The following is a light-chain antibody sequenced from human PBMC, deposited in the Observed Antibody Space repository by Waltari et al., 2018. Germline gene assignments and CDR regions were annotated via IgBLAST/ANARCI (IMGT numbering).Light chain of an antibody. V-gene: IGLV1-36*01. CDR2: YDN. Sequence: QSALTQPPSVSEALRQRVTMSCSGSISNIGDNGVNWYQLLPGKPPKLLIYYDNVLSSGVSDRFSASKSGTSASLAISGLQSDDEAEYYCAAWDDSLNGWVFGGGTKLTVL. CDR3: AAWDDSLNGWV. J-gene: IGLJ3*02. CDR1: ISNIGDNG.